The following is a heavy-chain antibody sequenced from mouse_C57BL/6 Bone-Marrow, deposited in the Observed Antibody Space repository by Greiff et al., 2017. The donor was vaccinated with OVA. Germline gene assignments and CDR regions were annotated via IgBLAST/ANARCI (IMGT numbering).Heavy chain of an antibody. V-gene: IGHV7-1*01. Sequence: EVKLVESGGGLVQSGRSLRLSCATSGFTFSDFYMEWVRQAPGKGLEWIAASRNKANDYTTEYSASVKGRFIVSRDTSQSILYLQMNALRAEDTAIYYCARDALGWPFAYWGQGTLVTVSA. J-gene: IGHJ3*01. CDR2: SRNKANDYTT. CDR1: GFTFSDFY. CDR3: ARDALGWPFAY. D-gene: IGHD2-3*01.